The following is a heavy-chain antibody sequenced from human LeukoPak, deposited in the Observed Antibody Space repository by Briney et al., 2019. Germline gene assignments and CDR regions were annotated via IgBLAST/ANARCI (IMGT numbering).Heavy chain of an antibody. D-gene: IGHD1-7*01. V-gene: IGHV3-30*04. CDR1: GFTFSSYA. CDR3: ARAFGGRGYNWNYGDY. Sequence: GGSLRLSCAASGFTFSSYAMHWVRQAPGKGLEWVAVISYDVSNKYYADSVKGRFTISRDNSKNTLYLQMNSLRAEDTAVYYCARAFGGRGYNWNYGDYLGQGTLVTVSS. J-gene: IGHJ4*02. CDR2: ISYDVSNK.